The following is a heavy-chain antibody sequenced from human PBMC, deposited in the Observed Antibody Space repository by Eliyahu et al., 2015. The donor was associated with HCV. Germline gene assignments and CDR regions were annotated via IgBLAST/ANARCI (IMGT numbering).Heavy chain of an antibody. Sequence: EVQLVESGGVVVQPGGSLRXSCAASGFTFDDYTMHWVRQAPGKGLEWVSLISWDGGSTYYADSVKGRFTISRDNSKNSLYLQMNSLRTEDTALYYCAKGTVEMATGSWFDPWGQGTLVTVSS. D-gene: IGHD5-24*01. CDR2: ISWDGGST. CDR3: AKGTVEMATGSWFDP. V-gene: IGHV3-43*01. J-gene: IGHJ5*02. CDR1: GFTFDDYT.